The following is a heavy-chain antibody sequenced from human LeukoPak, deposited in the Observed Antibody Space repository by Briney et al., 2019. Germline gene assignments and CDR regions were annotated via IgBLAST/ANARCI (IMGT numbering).Heavy chain of an antibody. CDR1: GFTFSSYG. Sequence: SGGSLRLSCAASGFTFSSYGMHWVRQAPGKGLEWVAVIWYDGSNKYYADPGKGRFTISRDNSKNTLYLQMNSLRAEDTAVYYCARDGDDYGDYVSSKRGSPFYYFDYWGQGTLVTVSS. V-gene: IGHV3-33*01. J-gene: IGHJ4*02. CDR2: IWYDGSNK. CDR3: ARDGDDYGDYVSSKRGSPFYYFDY. D-gene: IGHD4-17*01.